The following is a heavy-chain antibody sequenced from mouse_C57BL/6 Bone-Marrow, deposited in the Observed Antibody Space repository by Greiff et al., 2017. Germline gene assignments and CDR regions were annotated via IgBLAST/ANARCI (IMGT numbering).Heavy chain of an antibody. CDR2: ISYDGSN. V-gene: IGHV3-6*01. D-gene: IGHD2-1*01. J-gene: IGHJ4*01. CDR3: ARDLLYYAMDY. Sequence: EVQLVESGPGLVKPSQSLSLTCSVTGYSITSGYYWNWIRQFPGNKLEWMGYISYDGSNNYNPSLKNRISITRDTSKNQFFLKLNSVTTEDTATYYCARDLLYYAMDYWGQGTSVTASS. CDR1: GYSITSGYY.